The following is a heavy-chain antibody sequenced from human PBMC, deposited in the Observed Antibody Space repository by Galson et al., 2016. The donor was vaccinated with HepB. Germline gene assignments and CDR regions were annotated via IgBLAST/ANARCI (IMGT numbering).Heavy chain of an antibody. D-gene: IGHD5-12*01. CDR1: GGSISSGGYY. V-gene: IGHV4-31*03. CDR3: ARVATSYYWYFDL. Sequence: TLSPTCTVSGGSISSGGYYWSWIRQHPGKGLEWIGYIYYSGSTYYNPSLKSRVTISVDTSKNQFSLKLSSVTAADTAVYYCARVATSYYWYFDLWGRGTLVTVSS. J-gene: IGHJ2*01. CDR2: IYYSGST.